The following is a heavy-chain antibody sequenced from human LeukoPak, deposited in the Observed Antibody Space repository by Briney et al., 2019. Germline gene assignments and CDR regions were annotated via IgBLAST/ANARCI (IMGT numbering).Heavy chain of an antibody. CDR2: ISYDGSNE. Sequence: GRSLRLSCAASGFTFSSYGMHWVRQAPGKGLEWVAVISYDGSNEYYADSVKGRFTISRDSSKNTLYLQMNSLRAEDTAVYYCAKVKGLVVTAIIDYWGQGTLVTVSS. D-gene: IGHD2-21*02. J-gene: IGHJ4*02. CDR3: AKVKGLVVTAIIDY. V-gene: IGHV3-30*18. CDR1: GFTFSSYG.